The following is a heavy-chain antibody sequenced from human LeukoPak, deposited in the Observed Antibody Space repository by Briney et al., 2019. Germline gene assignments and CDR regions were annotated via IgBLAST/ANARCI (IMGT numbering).Heavy chain of an antibody. CDR1: GGTFSSYA. D-gene: IGHD6-19*01. V-gene: IGHV1-69*05. J-gene: IGHJ5*02. Sequence: SVKVSCKASGGTFSSYAISWVRQAPGQGLEWMGRIIPIFGTANYAQKLQGRVTMTTDTSTSTAYMELRSLRSDDTAVYYCARVKGGYSSGWYWFDPWGQGTLVTVSS. CDR3: ARVKGGYSSGWYWFDP. CDR2: IIPIFGTA.